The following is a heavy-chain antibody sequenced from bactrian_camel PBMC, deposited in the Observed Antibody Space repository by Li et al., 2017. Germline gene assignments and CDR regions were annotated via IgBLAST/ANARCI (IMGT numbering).Heavy chain of an antibody. D-gene: IGHD5*01. J-gene: IGHJ4*01. CDR2: ISSGGGSG. CDR1: GFTSSDYW. Sequence: HVQLVESGGASVQAGGSLRLSCAASGFTSSDYWMHSVRQAPGKGLEWVSTISSGGGSGYYADSVRGRFTISRDNTKNTLYLQMNSLKTEDTAVYYCATTDGWVPSSLGQGTQVTVS. V-gene: IGHV3S1*01.